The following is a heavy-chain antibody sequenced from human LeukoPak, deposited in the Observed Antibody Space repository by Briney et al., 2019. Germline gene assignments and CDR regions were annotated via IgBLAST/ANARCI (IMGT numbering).Heavy chain of an antibody. Sequence: SETLSLTCTVSGGSISSYYWSWIRPPPGKGLEWIGYIYYSGSTNYNPSLKSRVTISVDTSKNQFSLRLNSVTAADTAVYYCTRGGISGSYNWGQGTLVTVSS. CDR2: IYYSGST. CDR1: GGSISSYY. CDR3: TRGGISGSYN. V-gene: IGHV4-59*01. J-gene: IGHJ4*02. D-gene: IGHD1-26*01.